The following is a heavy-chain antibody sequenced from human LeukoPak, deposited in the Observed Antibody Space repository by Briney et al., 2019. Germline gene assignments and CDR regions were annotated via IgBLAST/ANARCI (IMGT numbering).Heavy chain of an antibody. V-gene: IGHV4-38-2*02. D-gene: IGHD2-2*02. CDR1: GYSISSGYY. CDR3: ARDSNYCSSTSCYTGNYYYYYMDV. J-gene: IGHJ6*03. Sequence: SSETLSLTCTVSGYSISSGYYWGWIRQPPGKGLEWIGSIYHSGSTYCNPSLKSRVTISVDTSKNQFSLKLSSVTAADTAVYYCARDSNYCSSTSCYTGNYYYYYMDVWGKGTTVTVSS. CDR2: IYHSGST.